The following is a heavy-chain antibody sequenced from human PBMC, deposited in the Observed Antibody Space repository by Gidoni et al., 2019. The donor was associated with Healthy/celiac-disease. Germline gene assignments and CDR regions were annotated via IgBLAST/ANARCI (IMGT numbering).Heavy chain of an antibody. D-gene: IGHD4-4*01. J-gene: IGHJ6*02. CDR3: ARDGVTTLYGMDV. V-gene: IGHV3-53*01. CDR1: GFTVSSNY. Sequence: EVQLVESGGGLIQPGGSLSLSCAASGFTVSSNYMSWVRQAPGKGLEWVSVIYSGGSTYYADSVKGRFTISRDNSKNTLYLQMNSLRGEDTAVYYCARDGVTTLYGMDVWGQGTTVTVSS. CDR2: IYSGGST.